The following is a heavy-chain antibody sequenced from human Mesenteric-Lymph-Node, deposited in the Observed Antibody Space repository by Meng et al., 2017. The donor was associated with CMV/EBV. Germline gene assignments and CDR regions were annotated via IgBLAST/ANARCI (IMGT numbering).Heavy chain of an antibody. D-gene: IGHD5-18*01. CDR2: IYYSGST. CDR1: GGSISSYY. Sequence: SETLSLTCTVSGGSISSYYWSWIRQPPGKGLEWIGYIYYSGSTNYNPSLKSRVTISVDTSKNQFSLKLSSVTAADTAVYYCARDRRDRGYSLDYWGQGTLVTVSS. CDR3: ARDRRDRGYSLDY. J-gene: IGHJ4*02. V-gene: IGHV4-59*01.